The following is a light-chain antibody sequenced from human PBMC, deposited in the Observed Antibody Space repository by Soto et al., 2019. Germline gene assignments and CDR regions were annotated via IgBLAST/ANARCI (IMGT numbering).Light chain of an antibody. CDR1: QSVSSN. CDR3: QQYGSSRT. CDR2: GAS. V-gene: IGKV3-20*01. Sequence: EIVLTQSPGTLSLSPGERATLSCRASQSVSSNLAWYQQKPGQAPRLLIYGASSRATGIPDRFSGSGSGTDFTLTISRLEPEDFAVYYCQQYGSSRTFGQGTRLEIK. J-gene: IGKJ5*01.